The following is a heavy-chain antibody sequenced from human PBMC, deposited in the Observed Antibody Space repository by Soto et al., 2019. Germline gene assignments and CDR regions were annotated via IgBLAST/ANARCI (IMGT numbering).Heavy chain of an antibody. CDR2: IFHSGST. J-gene: IGHJ4*02. D-gene: IGHD3-22*01. CDR1: GASISGSRW. CDR3: AGQYENDGYKWPY. Sequence: NHAETLSLTCAVSGASISGSRWCSWVSQPPGRGLEWIGEIFHSGSTNYNPSLKIRVAISLDKSQNQFSLELSSVTAADTAVYYCAGQYENDGYKWPYWDQGIQVTVSS. V-gene: IGHV4-4*02.